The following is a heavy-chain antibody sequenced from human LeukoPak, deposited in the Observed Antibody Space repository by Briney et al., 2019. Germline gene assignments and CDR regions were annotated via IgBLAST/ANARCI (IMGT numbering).Heavy chain of an antibody. CDR2: ISWDGGST. CDR1: GFTFDDYA. V-gene: IGHV3-43D*03. D-gene: IGHD3-10*01. Sequence: GSLRLSCAASGFTFDDYAMHWVRQAPGKGLEWVSLISWDGGSTYYADSVKGRFTISRDNSKNSLYLQMNSLRAEDTALYYCAKDSGSDYYYYMDVWGKGTTVTVSS. CDR3: AKDSGSDYYYYMDV. J-gene: IGHJ6*03.